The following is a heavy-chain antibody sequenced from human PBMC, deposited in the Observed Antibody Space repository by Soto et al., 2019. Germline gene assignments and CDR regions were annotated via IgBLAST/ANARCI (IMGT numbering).Heavy chain of an antibody. Sequence: RLSCAASGFTFSSYAMHWVRQAPGKGLEWVAVISYDGSNKYYADSVKGRFTISRDNSKNTLYLQMNSLRAEDTAVYYCAREGLMYSSGWFDAFDIWGQGTMVT. CDR2: ISYDGSNK. CDR3: AREGLMYSSGWFDAFDI. D-gene: IGHD6-19*01. V-gene: IGHV3-30-3*01. J-gene: IGHJ3*02. CDR1: GFTFSSYA.